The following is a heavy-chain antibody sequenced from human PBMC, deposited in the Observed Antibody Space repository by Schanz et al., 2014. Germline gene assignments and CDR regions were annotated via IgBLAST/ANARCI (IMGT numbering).Heavy chain of an antibody. V-gene: IGHV3-23*04. CDR1: GFGFDDYA. CDR3: ARAQGVIRLYYGVDV. D-gene: IGHD3-10*01. J-gene: IGHJ6*02. CDR2: LTGSGGGT. Sequence: VQLVESGGGVVQPGRSLRLSCAASGFGFDDYAMSWVRQAPGKGLEWVSALTGSGGGTYYADSVRGRFAISRDNSMNTVYLQMNSLRSDDAAVYYCARAQGVIRLYYGVDVWGQGTTVTVSS.